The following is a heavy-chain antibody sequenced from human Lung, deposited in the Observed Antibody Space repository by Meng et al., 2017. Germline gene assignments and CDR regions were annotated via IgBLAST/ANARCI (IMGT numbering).Heavy chain of an antibody. CDR1: GGSFSDYY. CDR3: ARGPTTMAHDFDY. CDR2: INHSGST. D-gene: IGHD4-11*01. V-gene: IGHV4-34*01. J-gene: IGHJ4*02. Sequence: VLLSQWGAGRLKPSGTLSFTCVVSGGSFSDYYWSWIRQPPGKGLEWIGEINHSGSTNYNPSLESRATISVDTSQNNLSLKLSSVTAADSAVYYCARGPTTMAHDFDYWGQGTLVTVSS.